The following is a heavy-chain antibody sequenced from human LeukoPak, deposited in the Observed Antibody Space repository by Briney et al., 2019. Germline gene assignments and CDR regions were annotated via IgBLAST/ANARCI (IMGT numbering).Heavy chain of an antibody. V-gene: IGHV2-70*04. D-gene: IGHD6-19*01. J-gene: IGHJ4*02. CDR1: GFSLSTSGMR. Sequence: SGPTLVNPTQTLTLTCTFSGFSLSTSGMRVSWIRQPPGKALEWLARIDWDDDKFYSTSLKTRLTISKDTSKNQVVLTMTNMDPVDTATYYCARIFMEYSSRWYVFDYWGQGTLVTVSS. CDR2: IDWDDDK. CDR3: ARIFMEYSSRWYVFDY.